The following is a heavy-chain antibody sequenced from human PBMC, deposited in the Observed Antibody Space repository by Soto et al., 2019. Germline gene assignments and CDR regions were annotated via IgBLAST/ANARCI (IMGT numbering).Heavy chain of an antibody. D-gene: IGHD2-2*01. Sequence: SETLSLTCTVSGGSISSENFYWGWIRQPPRKGLEWIGSVYYSGTTYYNPSLRSRVTISIDTSKSQFSMKLNSVTAADTAVYYCARVMAAMQNWLDPWGQGTLVTVSS. CDR2: VYYSGTT. CDR1: GGSISSENFY. J-gene: IGHJ5*02. CDR3: ARVMAAMQNWLDP. V-gene: IGHV4-39*07.